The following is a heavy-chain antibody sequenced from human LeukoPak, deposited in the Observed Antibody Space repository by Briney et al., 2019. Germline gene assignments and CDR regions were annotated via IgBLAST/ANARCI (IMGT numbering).Heavy chain of an antibody. D-gene: IGHD6-19*01. Sequence: PGGSLRLSCAASGFTFSSYGMHWVRQAPGKGLEWVAVIWYDGSNKYYADSVKGRFTISRDNSKNTLYLQMNSLRAEDTAVYYCARDGDSSGWYYYYYGMDVWGQGTTVTVSS. CDR3: ARDGDSSGWYYYYYGMDV. CDR1: GFTFSSYG. CDR2: IWYDGSNK. V-gene: IGHV3-33*01. J-gene: IGHJ6*02.